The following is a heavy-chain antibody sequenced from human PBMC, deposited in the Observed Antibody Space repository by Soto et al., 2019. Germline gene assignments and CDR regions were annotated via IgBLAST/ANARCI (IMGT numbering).Heavy chain of an antibody. CDR2: INPNSGGT. CDR3: AREDRGDYGSGSYPGDY. V-gene: IGHV1-2*02. Sequence: QVQLVQSGAEVKKPGASVKVSCKASGYTFTGYYMHWVRQAPGQGLEWMGWINPNSGGTNYAQKFQGRVTMTRDTSISTAYMELSRLRSDDTAVYYCAREDRGDYGSGSYPGDYWGQGTLVTVSS. D-gene: IGHD3-10*01. CDR1: GYTFTGYY. J-gene: IGHJ4*02.